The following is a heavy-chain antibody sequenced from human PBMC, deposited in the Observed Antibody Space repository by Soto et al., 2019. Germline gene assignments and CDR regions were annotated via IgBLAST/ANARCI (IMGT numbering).Heavy chain of an antibody. V-gene: IGHV4-59*01. D-gene: IGHD2-2*01. CDR3: ARAQDIVVVPAALDV. J-gene: IGHJ6*02. Sequence: LSLTCTVSGGSISSYYWSWIRQPPGKGLEWIGYIYYSGSTNYNPSLKSRVTISVDTSKNQFSLKLSSVTAADTAVYYCARAQDIVVVPAALDVWGQGTTVTVSS. CDR1: GGSISSYY. CDR2: IYYSGST.